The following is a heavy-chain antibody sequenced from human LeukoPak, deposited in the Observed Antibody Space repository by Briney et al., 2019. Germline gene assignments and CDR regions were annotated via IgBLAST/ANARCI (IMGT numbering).Heavy chain of an antibody. D-gene: IGHD3-22*01. CDR1: GGSISSYY. Sequence: SETLSLTCTVSGGSISSYYWSWIRQPPGKGLEWIGYIYYSGSTNYNPSLKSRVTISVDTSKNQFSLKLSSVTAADTAVYYCASSAYESSGYGGYYMDVWGKGTTVTVSS. J-gene: IGHJ6*03. CDR2: IYYSGST. V-gene: IGHV4-59*08. CDR3: ASSAYESSGYGGYYMDV.